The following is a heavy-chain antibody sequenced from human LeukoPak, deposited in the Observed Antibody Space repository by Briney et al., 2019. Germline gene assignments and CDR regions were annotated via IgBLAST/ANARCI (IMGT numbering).Heavy chain of an antibody. CDR3: ARDRGYGSGSSPFDY. Sequence: SETLSLTCTVSGGSISSSSYYWGWIRQPPGKGLEWIGYIYYSGSTNYNPSLKSRVTISVDTSKNQFSLKLSSVTAADTAVYYCARDRGYGSGSSPFDYWGQGTLVTVSS. V-gene: IGHV4-61*01. J-gene: IGHJ4*02. D-gene: IGHD3-10*01. CDR2: IYYSGST. CDR1: GGSISSSSYY.